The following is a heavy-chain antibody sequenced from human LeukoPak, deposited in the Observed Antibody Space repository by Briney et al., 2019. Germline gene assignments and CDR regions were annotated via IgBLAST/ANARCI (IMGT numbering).Heavy chain of an antibody. CDR2: ISGSGGST. D-gene: IGHD2-2*01. Sequence: GGSLRLSCAASGFTFSSYAMSWVRQAPGKGLEWVSAISGSGGSTYYADPVKGRFTISRDNSKNTLYLQMNSLRAEDTAVYYCAKDIVVVPAAMQSDAFDIWGQGTMVTVSS. CDR3: AKDIVVVPAAMQSDAFDI. V-gene: IGHV3-23*01. CDR1: GFTFSSYA. J-gene: IGHJ3*02.